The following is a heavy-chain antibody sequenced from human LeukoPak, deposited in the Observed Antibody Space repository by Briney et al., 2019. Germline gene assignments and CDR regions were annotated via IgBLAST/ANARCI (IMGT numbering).Heavy chain of an antibody. CDR3: TRDPHYYHGNPHDF. CDR1: GFTFGDYA. V-gene: IGHV3-49*03. D-gene: IGHD4-23*01. Sequence: GGSLRLSCTASGFTFGDYALSWFRQAPGKGLEWLSFIRSKDHGGTTEYAASVEGRFTISRDDSNSIAYLQMNSLIIEDTAVYFCTRDPHYYHGNPHDFWGQGTRVTVSS. CDR2: IRSKDHGGTT. J-gene: IGHJ4*02.